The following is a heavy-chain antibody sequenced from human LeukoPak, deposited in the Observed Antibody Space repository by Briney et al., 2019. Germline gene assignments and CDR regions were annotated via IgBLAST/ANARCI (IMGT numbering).Heavy chain of an antibody. CDR1: GFTFSSYA. Sequence: PEGSLRLSCAASGFTFSSYAMHWVRQAPGKGLEWVAVISYDGSNKYYADSVKGRFTISRDNSKNTLYLQMNSLRAEDTAVYYCARAGSAAGTFDYWGQGTLVTVSS. J-gene: IGHJ4*02. D-gene: IGHD6-13*01. V-gene: IGHV3-30*04. CDR2: ISYDGSNK. CDR3: ARAGSAAGTFDY.